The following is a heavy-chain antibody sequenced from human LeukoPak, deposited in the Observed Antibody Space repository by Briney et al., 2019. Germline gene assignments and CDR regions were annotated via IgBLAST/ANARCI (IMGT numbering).Heavy chain of an antibody. CDR2: ISAYNGNT. V-gene: IGHV1-18*01. CDR3: ARDYYDISTGYYRPDY. J-gene: IGHJ4*02. D-gene: IGHD3-9*01. CDR1: GYTFTSYG. Sequence: GASVKVSCKASGYTFTSYGISWVRQAPGQGLEWMGWISAYNGNTNYAQKLQGRVTMTTDTSTSTAYMELRSLRSDDTAVYYCARDYYDISTGYYRPDYWGQGTLVTVSS.